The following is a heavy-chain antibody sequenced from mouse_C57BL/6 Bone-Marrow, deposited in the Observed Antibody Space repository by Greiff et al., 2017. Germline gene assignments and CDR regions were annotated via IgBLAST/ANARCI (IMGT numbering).Heavy chain of an antibody. CDR3: ASHSSGYRFAY. CDR1: GFTFSSYG. V-gene: IGHV5-6*01. CDR2: ISSGGSYT. Sequence: EVKLMESGGDLVKPGGSLKLSCAASGFTFSSYGMSWVRQTPDKRLEWVATISSGGSYTYYPDSVKGRFTISRDNAKNTLYLQMSSLKSEDTAMYYCASHSSGYRFAYWGQGTLVTVSA. J-gene: IGHJ3*01. D-gene: IGHD3-2*02.